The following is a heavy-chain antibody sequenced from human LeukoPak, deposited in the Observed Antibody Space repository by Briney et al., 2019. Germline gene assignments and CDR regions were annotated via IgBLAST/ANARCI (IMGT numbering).Heavy chain of an antibody. Sequence: GRSLRLSCAASGFTFSSYAMSWVRQAPGKGLEWVSAISGSGGSTYYADSVKGRFTISRDNSKNTLYLQMNSLRAEDTAVYSCAKVGIVVVVAATPYFDYWGQGTLVTVSS. CDR2: ISGSGGST. CDR1: GFTFSSYA. CDR3: AKVGIVVVVAATPYFDY. J-gene: IGHJ4*02. D-gene: IGHD2-15*01. V-gene: IGHV3-23*01.